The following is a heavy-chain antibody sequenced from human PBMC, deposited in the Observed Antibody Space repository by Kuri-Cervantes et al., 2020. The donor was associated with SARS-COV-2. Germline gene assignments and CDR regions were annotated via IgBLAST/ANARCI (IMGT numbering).Heavy chain of an antibody. D-gene: IGHD2-2*02. CDR1: GFTFSSYA. CDR3: AKDLAARGYCSSTSCYTVFDY. Sequence: LSLTCAASGFTFSSYAMSWVRQAPGKGLEWVSAISGSGGSTYYADSVKGRFTISRDNSKNTLYLQMNSLKAEDTAVYYCAKDLAARGYCSSTSCYTVFDYWGQGTLVTVSS. CDR2: ISGSGGST. V-gene: IGHV3-23*01. J-gene: IGHJ4*02.